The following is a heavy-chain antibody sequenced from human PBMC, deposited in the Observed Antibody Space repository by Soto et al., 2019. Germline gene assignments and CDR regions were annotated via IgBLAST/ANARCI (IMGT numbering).Heavy chain of an antibody. D-gene: IGHD3-3*01. J-gene: IGHJ4*02. Sequence: QVQLVESGGGVVQPGRSLRLSCAASGFTFSSYGMHWVRQAPGKGLEWGAVIWYDGSNKYYADSVKGRFTISRDNSKNTLYLQMNSLRAEDTAVYYCARDRADDFWRLHYFDYWGQGTLVTVSS. CDR1: GFTFSSYG. V-gene: IGHV3-33*01. CDR3: ARDRADDFWRLHYFDY. CDR2: IWYDGSNK.